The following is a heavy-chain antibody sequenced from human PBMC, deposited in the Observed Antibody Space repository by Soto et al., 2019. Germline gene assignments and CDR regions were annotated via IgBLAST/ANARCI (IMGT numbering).Heavy chain of an antibody. CDR3: AKGVVPAANGVDY. Sequence: GGSLRLSCAASGFTFSSYGMHWVRQAPGKGLEWVAVIWYDGSNKYYADSVKGRFTISRDNSKNTLYLQMNSLRAEDTAVYYCAKGVVPAANGVDYWGQGTLVTVSS. D-gene: IGHD2-2*01. CDR2: IWYDGSNK. CDR1: GFTFSSYG. V-gene: IGHV3-33*06. J-gene: IGHJ4*02.